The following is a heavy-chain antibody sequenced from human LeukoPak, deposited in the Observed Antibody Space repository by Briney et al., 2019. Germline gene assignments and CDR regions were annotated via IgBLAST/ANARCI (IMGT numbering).Heavy chain of an antibody. CDR2: IDPSGGST. Sequence: ASVTVSCKASGYTFTNYYIHWVRQAPGQGVEWMGIIDPSGGSTSYAQKFQGRVTMTRDRSTSTLYMELSSLRSEDTAVYYCARATLGYCTSTTCYGYLAYWGQGTLVTASS. J-gene: IGHJ4*02. V-gene: IGHV1-46*01. D-gene: IGHD2-2*01. CDR3: ARATLGYCTSTTCYGYLAY. CDR1: GYTFTNYY.